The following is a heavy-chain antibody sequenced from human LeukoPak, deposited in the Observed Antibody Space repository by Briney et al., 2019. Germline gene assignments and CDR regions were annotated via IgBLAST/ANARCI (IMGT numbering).Heavy chain of an antibody. J-gene: IGHJ4*02. CDR1: GYSFTSYW. D-gene: IGHD5-12*01. CDR2: LYPGDSNT. CDR3: ARRRSGYDWVTFDY. V-gene: IGHV5-51*01. Sequence: GEPLKISRKVSGYSFTSYWIGWVRPMPGKGLGWMGILYPGDSNTRYSPSFQGQVTISADKSISTAYLQWSSLKASDTAMYYCARRRSGYDWVTFDYWGQGTLVTVSS.